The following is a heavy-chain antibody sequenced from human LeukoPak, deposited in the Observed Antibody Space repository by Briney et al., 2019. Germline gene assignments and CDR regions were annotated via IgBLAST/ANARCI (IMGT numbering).Heavy chain of an antibody. D-gene: IGHD2-2*01. Sequence: GGSLRLSCAASGFTFSDYTMNWVRLAPGKGLEWVSSISGSSNYIYYADSVKGRFTISRGNAKNSLYLQMNSLRVEDTAVYYCARYCSTTNCYFGFDPWGQGTLVTVSS. V-gene: IGHV3-21*01. CDR1: GFTFSDYT. J-gene: IGHJ5*02. CDR2: ISGSSNYI. CDR3: ARYCSTTNCYFGFDP.